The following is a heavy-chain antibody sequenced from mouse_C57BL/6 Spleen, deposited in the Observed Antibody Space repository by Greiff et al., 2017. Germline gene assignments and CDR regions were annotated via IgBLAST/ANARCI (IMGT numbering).Heavy chain of an antibody. Sequence: QVQLKQPGAELVKPGASVKLSCKASGYTFTSYWMYWVKQRPGRGLEWIGRFDPNSGGTKYNEKFKSKATLTVDKPSSTAYMQLSSLTSEDSAVYYCARWDYYGLMDYWGQGTSVTVSS. V-gene: IGHV1-72*01. CDR2: FDPNSGGT. J-gene: IGHJ4*01. CDR3: ARWDYYGLMDY. CDR1: GYTFTSYW. D-gene: IGHD1-2*01.